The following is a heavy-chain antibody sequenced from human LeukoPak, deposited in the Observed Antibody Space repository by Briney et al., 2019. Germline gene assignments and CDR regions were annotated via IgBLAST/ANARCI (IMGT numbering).Heavy chain of an antibody. CDR1: GFTFSSYA. D-gene: IGHD3-10*01. CDR3: ARSRDYYGSGSYGGYYFGMDV. J-gene: IGHJ6*02. CDR2: ISYDGSNK. V-gene: IGHV3-30-3*01. Sequence: GGSLRLSCAASGFTFSSYAMHWVRQAPGKGLEWVAVISYDGSNKYYADSVKGRFTISGDNSKNTLYLQMNSLRAEDTAVYYCARSRDYYGSGSYGGYYFGMDVWGQGTTVTVSS.